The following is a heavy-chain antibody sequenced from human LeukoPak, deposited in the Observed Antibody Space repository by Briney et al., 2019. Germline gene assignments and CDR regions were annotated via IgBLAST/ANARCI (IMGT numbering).Heavy chain of an antibody. V-gene: IGHV1-2*02. Sequence: GASVKVSCKASGYTFTGYYMHWVRQAPGQGLEWMGWINPNSGGTKYAQKFQGRVTMTRDTSISTAYMELSSLTSDDTAVYFCATAYCSSTSCPTDAFDIWGQGTMVTVSS. CDR2: INPNSGGT. CDR1: GYTFTGYY. J-gene: IGHJ3*02. CDR3: ATAYCSSTSCPTDAFDI. D-gene: IGHD2-2*01.